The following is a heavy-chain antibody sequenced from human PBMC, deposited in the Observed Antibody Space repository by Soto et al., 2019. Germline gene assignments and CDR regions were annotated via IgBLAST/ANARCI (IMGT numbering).Heavy chain of an antibody. V-gene: IGHV1-69*01. CDR3: ARAPGYSSGWKYYYGMDV. D-gene: IGHD6-19*01. CDR2: IIPIFGTA. J-gene: IGHJ6*02. CDR1: GGTFSSYA. Sequence: QVQLVQSGAEVKKPGSSVKVSCKASGGTFSSYAISWVRQAPGQGLEWMGGIIPIFGTANYAQKFQGRVTITAADSTSTAYMELSSLRSDDTAVYYCARAPGYSSGWKYYYGMDVWGQGTTITVSS.